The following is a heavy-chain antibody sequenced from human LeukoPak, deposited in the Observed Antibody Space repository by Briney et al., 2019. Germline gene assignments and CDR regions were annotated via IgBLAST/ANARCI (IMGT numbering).Heavy chain of an antibody. Sequence: GASVKVSCKASGYTFNGYYIHWVRQAPGQGLEWMGWINPDSGGTKYAQKFQGRVTMTRDTSISTVYMELSSLISDATAVYYCARDWGYQLPIDYWGQGSLVIVSS. CDR1: GYTFNGYY. V-gene: IGHV1-2*02. D-gene: IGHD2-2*01. CDR3: ARDWGYQLPIDY. J-gene: IGHJ4*02. CDR2: INPDSGGT.